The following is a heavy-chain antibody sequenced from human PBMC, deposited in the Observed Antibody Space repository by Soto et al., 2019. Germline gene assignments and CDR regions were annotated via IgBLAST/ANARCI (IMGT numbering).Heavy chain of an antibody. Sequence: ASETLSLTCTVSGGSISSYYWSWIRQPAGKGLEWIGRIYTSGSTNYNPSLKSRVTMSVDTSKNQFSLKLSSVTAADTAVYYCARAGGCSGGSCYSYNWFDPWGQGTLVTVYS. CDR2: IYTSGST. CDR1: GGSISSYY. CDR3: ARAGGCSGGSCYSYNWFDP. D-gene: IGHD2-15*01. V-gene: IGHV4-4*07. J-gene: IGHJ5*02.